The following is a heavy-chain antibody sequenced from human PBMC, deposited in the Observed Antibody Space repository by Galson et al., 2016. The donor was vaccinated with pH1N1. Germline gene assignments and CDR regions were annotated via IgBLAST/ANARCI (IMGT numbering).Heavy chain of an antibody. CDR1: GFSLRSNGVG. CDR2: IYWTDDK. J-gene: IGHJ5*02. D-gene: IGHD3-3*01. V-gene: IGHV2-5*01. Sequence: PALVKPPQTLTLTCTFSGFSLRSNGVGVGWIRQPPGKALEWLVIYWTDDKRYSPSLKSRLTITKDTSKNQVVLTMTNMDPVDTAPYYCAHSVGTRVVGVVTNVMWFDDWGQGTLVTVSS. CDR3: AHSVGTRVVGVVTNVMWFDD.